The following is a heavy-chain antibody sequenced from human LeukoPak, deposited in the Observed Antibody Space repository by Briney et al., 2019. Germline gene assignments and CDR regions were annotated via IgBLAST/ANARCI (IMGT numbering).Heavy chain of an antibody. CDR2: IYYSGSI. CDR1: GGSISSYY. CDR3: ARGDGDY. J-gene: IGHJ4*02. V-gene: IGHV4-59*01. Sequence: SETLSLTCTVSGGSISSYYWSWIRQPPGKGLEWIGYIYYSGSINYNPSLKSRVTISVDTSKNQFSLKLSSVTAADTAVYYCARGDGDYWGQGTLVTVSS. D-gene: IGHD6-6*01.